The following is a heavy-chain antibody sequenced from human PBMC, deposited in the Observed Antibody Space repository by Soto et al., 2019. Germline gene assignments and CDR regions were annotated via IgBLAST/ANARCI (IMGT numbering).Heavy chain of an antibody. CDR1: GYSFTSYW. V-gene: IGHV5-10-1*01. Sequence: GESLKISCKGSGYSFTSYWISWVRQMPGKGLEWMGRIDPSDSYTNYSPSFQGHVTISADESISTAYLQWSSLKASDTAMYYCAIFKQYSRDGDGYCGQGTLVTVSS. J-gene: IGHJ4*02. CDR2: IDPSDSYT. D-gene: IGHD6-6*01. CDR3: AIFKQYSRDGDGY.